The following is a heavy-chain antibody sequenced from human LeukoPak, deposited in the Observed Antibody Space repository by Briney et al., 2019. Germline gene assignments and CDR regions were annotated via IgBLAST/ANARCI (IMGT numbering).Heavy chain of an antibody. CDR1: GFTFSSYS. CDR2: ISYDGSNK. V-gene: IGHV3-30*03. J-gene: IGHJ4*02. Sequence: GGSLRLSCAASGFTFSSYSMTWVRQAPGKGLEWVAVISYDGSNKYYADSVKGRFTISRDNSKNTLYLQMNSLRAEDTAVYYCATVNTENYWGQGTLVTVSS. D-gene: IGHD4-11*01. CDR3: ATVNTENY.